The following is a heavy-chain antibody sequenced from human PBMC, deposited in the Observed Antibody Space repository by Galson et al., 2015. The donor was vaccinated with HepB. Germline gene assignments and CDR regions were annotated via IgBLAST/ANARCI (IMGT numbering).Heavy chain of an antibody. D-gene: IGHD3-22*01. CDR2: ISAYNGNT. CDR3: ARDATDYYDSSDGWFDP. V-gene: IGHV1-18*01. J-gene: IGHJ5*02. Sequence: SVKVSCKASGYTLTSYGISWVRQAPGQGLEWMGWISAYNGNTNYAQKLQGRVTMTTDTSTSTAYMELRSLRSDDTAVYYCARDATDYYDSSDGWFDPWGQGTLVTVSS. CDR1: GYTLTSYG.